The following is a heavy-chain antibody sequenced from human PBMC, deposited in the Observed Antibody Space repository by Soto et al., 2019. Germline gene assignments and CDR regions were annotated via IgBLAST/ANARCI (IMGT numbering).Heavy chain of an antibody. D-gene: IGHD6-6*01. Sequence: QVQLVESGGGVVQPGRSLRLSCAASGFTFSSYPMHWVRQAQGKGLEWVAVISSDGSNKNYADSVKGRFTISRDNSKNTLYLQINSLRADDTAVYYCADSSSSGDHVDYWGQGTLVTVSS. CDR3: ADSSSSGDHVDY. J-gene: IGHJ4*02. CDR1: GFTFSSYP. V-gene: IGHV3-30-3*01. CDR2: ISSDGSNK.